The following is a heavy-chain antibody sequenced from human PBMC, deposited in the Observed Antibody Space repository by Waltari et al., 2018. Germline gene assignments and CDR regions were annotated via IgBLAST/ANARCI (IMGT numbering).Heavy chain of an antibody. CDR3: ARDRGRGLYLDV. CDR1: GDSVTSANW. CDR2: VLSTGKT. D-gene: IGHD2-15*01. Sequence: QLQESGPGLVKPSGTLSLSCAVSGDSVTSANWWSCVRQSPQRGLEWIGQVLSTGKTNYSPSFASRVTMSLDASNNQFSLKVTSATAADTAVYYCARDRGRGLYLDVWGPGTLVTVSP. V-gene: IGHV4-4*02. J-gene: IGHJ4*02.